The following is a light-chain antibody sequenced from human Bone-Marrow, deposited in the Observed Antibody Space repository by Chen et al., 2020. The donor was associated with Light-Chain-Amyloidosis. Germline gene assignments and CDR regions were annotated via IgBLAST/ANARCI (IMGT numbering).Light chain of an antibody. V-gene: IGKV3-11*01. CDR1: QNVGTY. CDR2: DAS. Sequence: EIVLTQSPATLSLSLGGRATTSCRASQNVGTYLAWYQQKPGQAPRRLIYDASNRATGSPGRFSGSGSGTAFTLTISSLEPEDFAVYYCQQRSNWPPLTFGGGTKVEMK. CDR3: QQRSNWPPLT. J-gene: IGKJ4*01.